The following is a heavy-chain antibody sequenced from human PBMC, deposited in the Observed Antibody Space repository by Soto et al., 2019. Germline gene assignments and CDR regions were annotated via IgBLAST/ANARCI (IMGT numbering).Heavy chain of an antibody. Sequence: PGGSLRLFCAASGFTFSSYAMSWVRQAPGKGLEWVSAISGSGGSTYYADSVKGRFTISRDNAKNSLYLQMNSLRAEDTAVYYCARDYGGDCYSCSGMDVWGQGTTVTVSS. CDR2: ISGSGGST. J-gene: IGHJ6*02. CDR3: ARDYGGDCYSCSGMDV. D-gene: IGHD2-21*02. CDR1: GFTFSSYA. V-gene: IGHV3-23*01.